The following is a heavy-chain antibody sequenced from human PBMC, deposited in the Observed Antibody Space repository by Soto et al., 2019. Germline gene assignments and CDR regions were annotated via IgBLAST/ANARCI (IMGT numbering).Heavy chain of an antibody. CDR3: ATSFGSGSRAFDY. CDR1: GDTFNFYT. J-gene: IGHJ4*02. Sequence: QVQLVQSGAEVKKPGSSVKVSCKASGDTFNFYTINWVRQAPGLGLEWMGRFNPILSFSNSALKFQGRVTPSADKSTNTAYMVLSSLRSEDTAIYYCATSFGSGSRAFDYWGQGALVTVSS. V-gene: IGHV1-69*02. D-gene: IGHD3-10*01. CDR2: FNPILSFS.